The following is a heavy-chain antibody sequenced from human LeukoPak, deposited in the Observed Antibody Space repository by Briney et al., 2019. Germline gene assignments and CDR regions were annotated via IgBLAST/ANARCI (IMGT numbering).Heavy chain of an antibody. J-gene: IGHJ6*02. CDR3: ARDSGREYQLLYMGYYYYGMDV. CDR2: IIPIFGTA. V-gene: IGHV1-69*13. Sequence: SVKVSCKASGGTFSSYAISWVRQAPGQGLAWMGGIIPIFGTANYAQKFQGRVTITADESTSTAYMELSSLRSDDTAVYYCARDSGREYQLLYMGYYYYGMDVWGQGTTVTVSS. D-gene: IGHD2-2*02. CDR1: GGTFSSYA.